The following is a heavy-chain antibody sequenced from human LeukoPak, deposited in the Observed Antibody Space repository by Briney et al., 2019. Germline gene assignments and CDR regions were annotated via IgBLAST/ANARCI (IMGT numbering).Heavy chain of an antibody. V-gene: IGHV4-39*01. CDR1: GFTFSSYA. CDR3: ARELRYFDWLLYHYFDY. D-gene: IGHD3-9*01. Sequence: PGGSLRLSCAASGFTFSSYAMSWIRQPPGKGLEWIGSIYYSGSTYYNQSLKSRVTISVDTSNNQFSLKLSSVTAADTAVYYCARELRYFDWLLYHYFDYWGQGTLVTVSS. CDR2: IYYSGST. J-gene: IGHJ4*02.